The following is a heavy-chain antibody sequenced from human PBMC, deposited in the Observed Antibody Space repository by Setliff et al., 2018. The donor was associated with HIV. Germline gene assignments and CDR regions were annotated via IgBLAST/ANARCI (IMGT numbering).Heavy chain of an antibody. CDR2: IHGGNGYT. V-gene: IGHV1-3*01. D-gene: IGHD3-16*01. CDR1: GYTFTSYA. CDR3: ARIWGIPPLYYFDY. Sequence: GASVKVSCKASGYTFTSYAMHWVRQAPGQRLEWMGWIHGGNGYTKYSQKFQGRVTFTRDTSASAAYMDLSSLRSEDTAVYYCARIWGIPPLYYFDYWGQGTLVTVSS. J-gene: IGHJ4*02.